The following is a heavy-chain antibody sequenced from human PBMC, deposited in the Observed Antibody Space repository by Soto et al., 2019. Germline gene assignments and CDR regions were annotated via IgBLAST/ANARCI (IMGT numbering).Heavy chain of an antibody. CDR1: GATFSSST. D-gene: IGHD3-10*01. CDR2: IIPMFGIT. Sequence: QVQLVQSGADVKKPGSSVKVSCKASGATFSSSTFTWVRQAPGQGLEWMGRIIPMFGITNSAQKFQGRLGITADESTNTVFMDMSSLRSDDTAIYYCATGALTFEGVLNAWGQGTLVTVSS. CDR3: ATGALTFEGVLNA. V-gene: IGHV1-69*02. J-gene: IGHJ4*02.